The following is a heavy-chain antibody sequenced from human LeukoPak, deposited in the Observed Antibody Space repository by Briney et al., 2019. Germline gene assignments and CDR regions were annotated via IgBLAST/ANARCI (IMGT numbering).Heavy chain of an antibody. V-gene: IGHV3-30*18. Sequence: GGSLRLSCAASGFTFSSYGMHWVRQAPGKGLEWVAVISYDGSNKYYADSVKGRFTISRDNSKNTLYLQMNSLRAEDTAVYYCAKSLWFGELLPMDYWGQGILVTVSS. CDR1: GFTFSSYG. CDR2: ISYDGSNK. J-gene: IGHJ4*02. D-gene: IGHD3-10*01. CDR3: AKSLWFGELLPMDY.